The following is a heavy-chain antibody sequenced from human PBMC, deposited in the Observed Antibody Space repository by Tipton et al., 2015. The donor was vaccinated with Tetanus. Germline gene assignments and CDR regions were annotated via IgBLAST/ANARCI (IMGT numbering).Heavy chain of an antibody. D-gene: IGHD2-21*01. CDR2: TSPSGRT. V-gene: IGHV4-61*08. CDR3: ARLTGHSMDVVDYYYFGMDV. CDR1: GGSIRSGDHQ. J-gene: IGHJ6*02. Sequence: TLSLTCTVSGGSIRSGDHQWNWIRQPPGQGLEWLAYTSPSGRTNSNYSLKSRITISQDTSKNQFSLRLTSVTAADTAVYYCARLTGHSMDVVDYYYFGMDVWGQGTTVTVSS.